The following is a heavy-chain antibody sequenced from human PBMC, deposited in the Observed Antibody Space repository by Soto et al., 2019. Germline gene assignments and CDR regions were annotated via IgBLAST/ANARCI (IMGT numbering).Heavy chain of an antibody. D-gene: IGHD3-3*01. Sequence: ASVKVSCKASGYTFTSYDINWVRQATGQGLEWMGWMNPNSGNTGYAQKFQGRVTMTRNTSISTAYMELSSLRSEDTAVYYCARGRSMRPGITILGVVSPRYYYYGMDVWGQGTTVTVSS. CDR3: ARGRSMRPGITILGVVSPRYYYYGMDV. CDR1: GYTFTSYD. V-gene: IGHV1-8*01. CDR2: MNPNSGNT. J-gene: IGHJ6*02.